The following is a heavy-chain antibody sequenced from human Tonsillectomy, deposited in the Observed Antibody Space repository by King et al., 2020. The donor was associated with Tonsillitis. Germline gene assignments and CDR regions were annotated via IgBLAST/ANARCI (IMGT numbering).Heavy chain of an antibody. CDR3: AKDTQYYDFWSGPQESWFDP. Sequence: VQLVESGGGVVQPGRALRLSCAASGFTFNSYGMHLVRQAPGKGLEWVALISYDGGKKKYSDFVKGRFTISRDNSKHTLYLQMNSLRAEDTAWYYCAKDTQYYDFWSGPQESWFDPWGQGTLVTVSS. J-gene: IGHJ5*02. CDR2: ISYDGGKK. D-gene: IGHD3-3*01. V-gene: IGHV3-30*18. CDR1: GFTFNSYG.